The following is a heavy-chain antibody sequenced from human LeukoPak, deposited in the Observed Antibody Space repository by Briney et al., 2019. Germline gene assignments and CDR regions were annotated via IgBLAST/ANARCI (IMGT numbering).Heavy chain of an antibody. CDR2: ISSSSTYI. V-gene: IGHV3-21*01. Sequence: GGSLRLSCAASGFTFSSYSMNWARKVSGKGLEWVSYISSSSTYIHYADSVKGRFTISRDNAKNSLYLEMNSLRAEDTAVYHCVRGAGTSYFDYWGQGTLVTVSS. D-gene: IGHD1-1*01. J-gene: IGHJ4*02. CDR3: VRGAGTSYFDY. CDR1: GFTFSSYS.